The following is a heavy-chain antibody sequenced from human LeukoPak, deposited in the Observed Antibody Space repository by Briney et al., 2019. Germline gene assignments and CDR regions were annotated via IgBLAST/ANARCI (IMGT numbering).Heavy chain of an antibody. Sequence: GGSLRLSCAASGFTFSSYAMSWVRQAPGKGLEWVSAISGSGGSIYYADSVKGRFTISRDNSKNTLYLQMNSLRAEDTAVYYCARDPAYSSSWFYYFDYWGQGTLVTVSS. J-gene: IGHJ4*02. CDR1: GFTFSSYA. V-gene: IGHV3-23*01. CDR2: ISGSGGSI. D-gene: IGHD6-13*01. CDR3: ARDPAYSSSWFYYFDY.